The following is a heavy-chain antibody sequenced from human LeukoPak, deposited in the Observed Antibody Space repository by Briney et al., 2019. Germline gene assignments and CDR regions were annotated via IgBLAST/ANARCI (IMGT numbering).Heavy chain of an antibody. Sequence: ASVKVSCKASGYTFTSYGISGVRQAPGQGLEWMGWISAYNGNTNYAQKLQGRVTMTTDTSTSTAYMELRSLRSDDTAVYYCARDLSYDYPTDNDYWGQGTLVTVSS. J-gene: IGHJ4*02. CDR3: ARDLSYDYPTDNDY. V-gene: IGHV1-18*01. D-gene: IGHD5-12*01. CDR2: ISAYNGNT. CDR1: GYTFTSYG.